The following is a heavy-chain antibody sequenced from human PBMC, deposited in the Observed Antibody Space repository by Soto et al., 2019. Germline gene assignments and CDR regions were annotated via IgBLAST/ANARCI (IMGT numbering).Heavy chain of an antibody. J-gene: IGHJ4*02. CDR2: ISWDGEK. CDR3: AHRRGDLFTGHYYADY. Sequence: ITLKESGPTLVKPTQTLTLTCTFSGFSLNTRGVGVGWIRQPPGKALEWLALISWDGEKRYSPSLKSRLTITKDPSENQVVLTRTNMDPVDTATYDGAHRRGDLFTGHYYADYCGQGTLVTVSS. D-gene: IGHD3-9*01. CDR1: GFSLNTRGVG. V-gene: IGHV2-5*02.